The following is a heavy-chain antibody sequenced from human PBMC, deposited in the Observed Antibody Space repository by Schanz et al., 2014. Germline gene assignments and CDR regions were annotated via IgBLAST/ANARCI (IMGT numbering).Heavy chain of an antibody. CDR1: EFTFSSYK. D-gene: IGHD2-15*01. J-gene: IGHJ4*02. CDR3: ARDRGYCSGGSCVTFDY. CDR2: ISSSGSYI. Sequence: EVQLVESGGGLVKPGGSLRLSCEASEFTFSSYKMNWVRQAPGKGLEWVSSISSSGSYIHYADSVKGRFTISRDNSKNTLYLQMNTLRAEDTGVYYGARDRGYCSGGSCVTFDYWGQGTLVTVSS. V-gene: IGHV3-21*01.